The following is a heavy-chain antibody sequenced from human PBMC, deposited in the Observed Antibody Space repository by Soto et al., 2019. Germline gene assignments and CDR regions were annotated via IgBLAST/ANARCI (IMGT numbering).Heavy chain of an antibody. D-gene: IGHD4-17*01. CDR2: FSGTGGYT. V-gene: IGHV3-23*01. CDR3: ARGQRALITYGPFDP. J-gene: IGHJ5*02. Sequence: FLRLSCAASGFTLSSYAMSWVRQAPGKGLEWVSTFSGTGGYTYYADSVKGRFTISRDDSKNTLFLHMNSLRAADTAVYYCARGQRALITYGPFDPWGQGTLVTVSS. CDR1: GFTLSSYA.